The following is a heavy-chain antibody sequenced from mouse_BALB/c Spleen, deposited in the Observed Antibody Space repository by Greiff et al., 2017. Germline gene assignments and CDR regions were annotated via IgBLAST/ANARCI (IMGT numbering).Heavy chain of an antibody. CDR1: GFSLTSYG. J-gene: IGHJ4*01. Sequence: QVQLKQSGPGLVQPSQSLSITCTVSGFSLTSYGVHWVRQSPGKGLEWLGVIWSGGSTDYNPAFISRLSISKDNSKSQVFFKMNSLQANDTAIYYCASLYGNYGLAMDYWGQGTSVTVSS. CDR3: ASLYGNYGLAMDY. V-gene: IGHV2-2*02. D-gene: IGHD2-1*01. CDR2: IWSGGST.